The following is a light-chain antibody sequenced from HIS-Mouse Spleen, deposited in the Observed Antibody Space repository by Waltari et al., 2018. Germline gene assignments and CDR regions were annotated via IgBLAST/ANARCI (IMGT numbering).Light chain of an antibody. CDR2: RNN. Sequence: QSVLTQPPSASGTPGQRVTISRSGSSPNIGSNYVFWYQHLPGTAPKLLTYRNNQRPSGVPDRFSGSKSGTSASLAISGLRSEDEADYYCAAWDDSLSGPVFGGGTKLTVL. V-gene: IGLV1-47*01. CDR1: SPNIGSNY. CDR3: AAWDDSLSGPV. J-gene: IGLJ3*02.